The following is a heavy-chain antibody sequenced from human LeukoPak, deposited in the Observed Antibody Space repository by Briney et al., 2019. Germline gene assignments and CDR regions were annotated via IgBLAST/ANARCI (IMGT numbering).Heavy chain of an antibody. Sequence: GASVKVSCKAPGYTFTSYGINWVRQAPGQGRAWMGSISAYNGNTNYAQKLQGRVTMTTDTSTTTAYMELRSLRSDDTAVYYCARMSPVGYYDSSGYYYNVYNWFDPWGQGTLVTVSS. CDR2: ISAYNGNT. CDR1: GYTFTSYG. J-gene: IGHJ5*02. D-gene: IGHD3-22*01. CDR3: ARMSPVGYYDSSGYYYNVYNWFDP. V-gene: IGHV1-18*01.